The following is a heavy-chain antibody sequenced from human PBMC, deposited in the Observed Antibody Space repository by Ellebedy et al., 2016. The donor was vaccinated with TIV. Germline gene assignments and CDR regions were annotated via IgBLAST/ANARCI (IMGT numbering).Heavy chain of an antibody. CDR1: GFTFSSYA. J-gene: IGHJ4*02. Sequence: GGSLRLXXAASGFTFSSYAMHWVRQPPGKGLEWVAVISYDGSNKYYADSVKGRFTISRDNSKNTLYLQMNSLRAEDTAVYYCARGMGQQLVGRWLDYWGQGTLVTVSS. V-gene: IGHV3-30-3*01. CDR3: ARGMGQQLVGRWLDY. CDR2: ISYDGSNK. D-gene: IGHD6-13*01.